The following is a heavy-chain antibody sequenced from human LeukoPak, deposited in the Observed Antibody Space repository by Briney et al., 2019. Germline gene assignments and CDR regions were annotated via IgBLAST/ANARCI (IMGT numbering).Heavy chain of an antibody. CDR1: GFIFNNYG. D-gene: IGHD3-22*01. J-gene: IGHJ5*02. CDR2: ISNDGGGT. CDR3: AKGSSGYFADL. Sequence: GGSLRLSCAASGFIFNNYGLIWVRQAPGKGLEWVSAISNDGGGTQYADFVEGRFTISRDNSKNTLFLQMSSLRAEDTAPYYCAKGSSGYFADLWGQETLVTVSS. V-gene: IGHV3-23*01.